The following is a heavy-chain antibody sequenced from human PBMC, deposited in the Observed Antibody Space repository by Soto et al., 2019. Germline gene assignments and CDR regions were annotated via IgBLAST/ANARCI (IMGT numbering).Heavy chain of an antibody. CDR2: IFYSGST. V-gene: IGHV4-39*01. CDR1: GGSISSYY. J-gene: IGHJ6*02. CDR3: ACIFSGGCSYGFYYYGMDV. Sequence: LLTLSLTCTVSGGSISSYYWGWIRKPPGKGLEWIGSIFYSGSTYYNPSLKSRVTISVDTSKNQFSLKLTSVTAADTAVYYCACIFSGGCSYGFYYYGMDVWGQGTTVTVSS. D-gene: IGHD5-18*01.